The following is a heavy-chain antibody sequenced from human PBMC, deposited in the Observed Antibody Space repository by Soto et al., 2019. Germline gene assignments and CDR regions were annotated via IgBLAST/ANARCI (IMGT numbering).Heavy chain of an antibody. Sequence: EVQLLESGGALVQPGGSLRLSCVASGFTFSDSWMHWVRQAPGKGLVWLSRIIGNGRGADYADSVKGRFTISRDNAKNTVYLQMNSLTDEDTAVYYCARVAVATRGIDYWGQGTLVTVSS. CDR2: IIGNGRGA. CDR1: GFTFSDSW. CDR3: ARVAVATRGIDY. V-gene: IGHV3-74*01. D-gene: IGHD6-19*01. J-gene: IGHJ4*02.